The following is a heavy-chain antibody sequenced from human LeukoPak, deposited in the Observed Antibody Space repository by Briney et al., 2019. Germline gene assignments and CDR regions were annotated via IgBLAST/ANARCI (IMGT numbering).Heavy chain of an antibody. J-gene: IGHJ4*02. D-gene: IGHD3-3*01. CDR2: IWYDGSNE. V-gene: IGHV3-33*01. Sequence: GGSLRLSCAASGFTFSSYGMHWVRQAPGKGLEWVAVIWYDGSNEYYADSVKGRFTISRDNSKNTLYLQMNSLRVEDTAVYYCARGGLRLLEWLSPFDYWGQGTLVTVSS. CDR3: ARGGLRLLEWLSPFDY. CDR1: GFTFSSYG.